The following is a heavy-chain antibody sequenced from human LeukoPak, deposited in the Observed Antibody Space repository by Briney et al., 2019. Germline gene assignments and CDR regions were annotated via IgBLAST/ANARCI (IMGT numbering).Heavy chain of an antibody. CDR3: AIGYRNSPDY. Sequence: PGGSLRLSCAASEITFSNYWLHWVRQAPGEGPVWVSRIHSDGSSTTYADSVKGRFTISRDNAKNTLFLQMDSLRAEDTAAYYCAIGYRNSPDYWGQGTLVTVSS. J-gene: IGHJ4*02. CDR1: EITFSNYW. V-gene: IGHV3-74*01. D-gene: IGHD5-18*01. CDR2: IHSDGSST.